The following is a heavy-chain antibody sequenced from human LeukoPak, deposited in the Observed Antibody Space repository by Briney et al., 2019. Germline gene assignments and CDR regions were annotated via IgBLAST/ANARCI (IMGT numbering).Heavy chain of an antibody. V-gene: IGHV3-30*04. CDR1: GFTFSSYA. CDR3: ARAGGYSGYEPYYYYMDV. Sequence: GRSLRLSCAASGFTFSSYAMHWVRQAPGKGLEWVAVISYDGSNKYYADSVKGRFTISRDNSKNTLYLQMNSLRAEDTAVCYCARAGGYSGYEPYYYYMDVWGKGTTVTVSS. CDR2: ISYDGSNK. J-gene: IGHJ6*03. D-gene: IGHD5-12*01.